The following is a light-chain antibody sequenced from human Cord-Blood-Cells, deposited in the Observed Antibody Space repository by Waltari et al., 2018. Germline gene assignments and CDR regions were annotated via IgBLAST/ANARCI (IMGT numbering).Light chain of an antibody. J-gene: IGLJ3*02. CDR3: CSYAGSYTWV. CDR1: SSDVGGYNY. V-gene: IGLV2-11*01. CDR2: DVI. Sequence: QSALTQPRSVSGSPGQSVTISCTGTSSDVGGYNYVSWYQQHPGKAPKLMIYDVIKQPSGVPDRFSGSKSGNTASLTISGLQAEDDADYYCCSYAGSYTWVFGGGTKLTVL.